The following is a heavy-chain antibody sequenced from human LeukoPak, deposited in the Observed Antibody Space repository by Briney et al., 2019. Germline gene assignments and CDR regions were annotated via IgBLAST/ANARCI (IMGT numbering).Heavy chain of an antibody. V-gene: IGHV5-51*01. Sequence: GEALEISWKGSGCSFTSYWIGWVRQMPGKGLEWMGIIYPGDSDTRYSPSFQGQVTISADKSISTAYLQWSSLKASDTAMYYCATTPPGYCSSTSCHIWGQGTMVTVSS. D-gene: IGHD2-2*01. CDR1: GCSFTSYW. J-gene: IGHJ3*02. CDR2: IYPGDSDT. CDR3: ATTPPGYCSSTSCHI.